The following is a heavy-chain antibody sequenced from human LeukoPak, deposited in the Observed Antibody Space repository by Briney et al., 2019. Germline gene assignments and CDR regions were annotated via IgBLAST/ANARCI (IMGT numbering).Heavy chain of an antibody. V-gene: IGHV4-59*08. CDR2: IYYSGST. Sequence: PSETLSLTCTVSGGSISSYYWSWIRQPPGKGLEWIGYIYYSGSTNYNPSLKSRVTISVDTSKNQFSLKLRSVTAADTAVYYCASSSDYYGDYYYGMDVWGQGTTVTVSS. D-gene: IGHD3-3*01. CDR1: GGSISSYY. J-gene: IGHJ6*02. CDR3: ASSSDYYGDYYYGMDV.